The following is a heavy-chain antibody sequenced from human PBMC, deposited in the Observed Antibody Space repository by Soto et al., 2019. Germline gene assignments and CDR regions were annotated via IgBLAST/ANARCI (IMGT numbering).Heavy chain of an antibody. D-gene: IGHD3-16*01. V-gene: IGHV1-18*01. CDR3: AMVDVYVTPSPQDV. J-gene: IGHJ6*02. CDR1: GYIFTSYG. CDR2: INPYNGKT. Sequence: QVQLVQSGAEVKNPGASVKVSCKTSGYIFTSYGIGWARQAPGQGLEWMGWINPYNGKTNYAQNLQGRVTLTTDTSTSTAYMELRSLRSNDTAIYYCAMVDVYVTPSPQDVWGQGTTVTVSS.